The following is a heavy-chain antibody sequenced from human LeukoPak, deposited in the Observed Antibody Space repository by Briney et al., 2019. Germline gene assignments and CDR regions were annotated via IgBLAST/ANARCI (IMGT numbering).Heavy chain of an antibody. Sequence: SESLSLTCAVYGGSFSGYYWSWIRQPPGKGLEWIGEINHSGSTNYNPSLKSRVTISVDTSKNQFSLKLGSVTAADTAVYYCARVVESNWFDPWGQGTLVTVSS. CDR2: INHSGST. CDR1: GGSFSGYY. CDR3: ARVVESNWFDP. V-gene: IGHV4-34*01. J-gene: IGHJ5*02. D-gene: IGHD6-6*01.